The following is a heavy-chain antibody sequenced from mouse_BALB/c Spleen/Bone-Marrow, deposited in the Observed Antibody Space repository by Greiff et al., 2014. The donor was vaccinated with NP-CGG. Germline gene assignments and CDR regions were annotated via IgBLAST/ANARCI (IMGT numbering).Heavy chain of an antibody. CDR3: ARCGNYVMDY. CDR2: INPGSSTI. Sequence: EVQLQQSGGGLVQPGGSLKLSCAASGFDFSRYWMSWVRQAPGKGLEWIGEINPGSSTINYTPSLKDKFIFSRDNAKNTLYLQMSKVRSEDTALYYCARCGNYVMDYWGQGTSVTVSS. J-gene: IGHJ4*01. V-gene: IGHV4-1*02. CDR1: GFDFSRYW. D-gene: IGHD1-1*02.